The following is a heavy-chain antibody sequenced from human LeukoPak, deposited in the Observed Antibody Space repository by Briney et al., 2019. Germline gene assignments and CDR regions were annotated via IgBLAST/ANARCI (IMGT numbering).Heavy chain of an antibody. Sequence: ASVKVSCKASGGTFSSYAISWVRQAPGQGLEWMGRIIPILGIANYAQKFQGRVTITADKSTSTAYMELSSLRSEDTAVYYCARWIVVVPAAPMDVWAQGTTVTVSS. CDR3: ARWIVVVPAAPMDV. D-gene: IGHD2-2*01. CDR1: GGTFSSYA. J-gene: IGHJ6*02. V-gene: IGHV1-69*04. CDR2: IIPILGIA.